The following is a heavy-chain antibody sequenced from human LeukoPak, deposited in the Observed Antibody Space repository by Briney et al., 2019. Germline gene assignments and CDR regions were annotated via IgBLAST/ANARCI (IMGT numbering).Heavy chain of an antibody. Sequence: ASVKVSCKASGYTFTGYYMHWVRLAPGQGLEWMGWINPNSGGTNYAQKFQGRVTMTRDTSISTAYMELSRLRSDDTAVYYCARDHSSGWYPPGTFDYWGQGTLVTVSS. J-gene: IGHJ4*02. CDR3: ARDHSSGWYPPGTFDY. V-gene: IGHV1-2*02. D-gene: IGHD6-19*01. CDR2: INPNSGGT. CDR1: GYTFTGYY.